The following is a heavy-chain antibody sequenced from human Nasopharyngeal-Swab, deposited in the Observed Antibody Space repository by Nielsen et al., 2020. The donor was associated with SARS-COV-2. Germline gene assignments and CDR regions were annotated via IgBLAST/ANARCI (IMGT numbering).Heavy chain of an antibody. V-gene: IGHV4-59*13. CDR1: GGSISSYY. J-gene: IGHJ5*02. CDR2: IYYSGST. D-gene: IGHD3-3*01. Sequence: SETLSLTCTVSGGSISSYYWSWIRQPPGKGLEWNGYIYYSGSTNYNPSLKSRVPISVDTSKNQFSLKLRSVTAADTAVYYCARGAVGTIFGVVTNHNWFDPWGQGTLVTVSS. CDR3: ARGAVGTIFGVVTNHNWFDP.